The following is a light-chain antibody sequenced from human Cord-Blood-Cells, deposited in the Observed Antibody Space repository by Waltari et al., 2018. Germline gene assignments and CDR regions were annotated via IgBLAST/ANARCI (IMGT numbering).Light chain of an antibody. V-gene: IGLV2-14*03. CDR2: DVS. CDR1: SSDVGGFNY. CDR3: SSYTSSSTWV. Sequence: QSALTQPASVSGSPGQSITISCPGTSSDVGGFNYVSWYQQHPGKAPKLMIYDVSNRPSGVSNRFSGSKSGNTASLTISGLQAEDEADYYCSSYTSSSTWVFGGGTNLTVL. J-gene: IGLJ3*02.